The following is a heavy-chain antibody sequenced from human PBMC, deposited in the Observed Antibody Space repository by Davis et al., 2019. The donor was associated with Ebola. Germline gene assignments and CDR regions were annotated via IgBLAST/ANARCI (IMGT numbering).Heavy chain of an antibody. D-gene: IGHD3-9*01. CDR2: ISSSSSYI. Sequence: GGSLRLSCVASGFTFTRYWMNWVRQAPGKGLEWVSSISSSSSYIYYADSVKGRFTISRDNAKNSLYLQMNSLRAEDTAVYYCASVFSRVKEGNYYYYYGMDVWGQGTTVTVSS. CDR1: GFTFTRYW. V-gene: IGHV3-21*01. J-gene: IGHJ6*02. CDR3: ASVFSRVKEGNYYYYYGMDV.